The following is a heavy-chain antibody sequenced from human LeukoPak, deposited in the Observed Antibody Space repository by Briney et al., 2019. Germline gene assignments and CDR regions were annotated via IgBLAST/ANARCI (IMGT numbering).Heavy chain of an antibody. J-gene: IGHJ6*03. CDR1: GGTFSSYA. CDR3: ARALYCSSTGCYTAYYYYMDV. D-gene: IGHD2-2*02. V-gene: IGHV1-69*01. CDR2: IIPIFGTA. Sequence: SSVKVSCKASGGTFSSYAISWVRQAPGQGLEWMGGIIPIFGTANYAQKFQGRVTITADESTSTAYMELSSLRSEDTAVYYCARALYCSSTGCYTAYYYYMDVWGKGTTVTVSS.